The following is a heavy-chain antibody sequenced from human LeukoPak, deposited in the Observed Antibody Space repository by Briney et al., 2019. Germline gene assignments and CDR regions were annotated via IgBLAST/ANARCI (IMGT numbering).Heavy chain of an antibody. D-gene: IGHD3-22*01. CDR3: ARGYYDSSGYYYFDY. CDR2: IGTAGDT. V-gene: IGHV3-13*01. CDR1: GFTFSSYD. Sequence: GGSLRLSCAASGFTFSSYDMHWVRQATGKGLEWVSAIGTAGDTYYPGSVKGRFTISRENAKNSLYLQMNGLRAGDTAVYYCARGYYDSSGYYYFDYWGQGTLVTVSS. J-gene: IGHJ4*02.